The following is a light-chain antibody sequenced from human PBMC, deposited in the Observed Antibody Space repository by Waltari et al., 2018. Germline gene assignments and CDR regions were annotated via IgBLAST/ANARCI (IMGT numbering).Light chain of an antibody. CDR1: QDISTY. Sequence: VIWMTQSPSLLSASTGAIVTIICRMSQDISTYLSWYQQKPGKAPELLIFGTSTLQSGVPSRFSGSGSGTDFSLTISGLQSEDFATYYCQQYYTFPWTFGQGTKVEIK. CDR2: GTS. CDR3: QQYYTFPWT. J-gene: IGKJ1*01. V-gene: IGKV1D-8*03.